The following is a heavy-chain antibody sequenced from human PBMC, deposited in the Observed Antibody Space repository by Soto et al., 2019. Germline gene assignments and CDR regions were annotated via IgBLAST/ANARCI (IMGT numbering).Heavy chain of an antibody. CDR2: ITASADTT. V-gene: IGHV3-23*01. Sequence: GGALSLSWAASAFTFRSNALIWVRQAPGKGLEWVSAITASADTTYYADSVKGRFTISRDNSKNTLYLRMNSLRAEDTAVYYCAKVRLLSVCSSGSRLDALYIRTQRSTVPVS. CDR3: AKVRLLSVCSSGSRLDALYI. CDR1: AFTFRSNA. J-gene: IGHJ3*02. D-gene: IGHD1-26*01.